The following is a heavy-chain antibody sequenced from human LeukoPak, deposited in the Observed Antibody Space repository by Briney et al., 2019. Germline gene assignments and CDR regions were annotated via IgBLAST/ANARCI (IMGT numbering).Heavy chain of an antibody. CDR3: AVTTAIEGDY. J-gene: IGHJ4*02. Sequence: KSSETLSLTCTVSGGSISSSSYYWGWIRQPPGKGLEWIGSIYYSGSTYYNPSLKSRVTISVDTSKNQFSLKLSSVTAADTAVYYCAVTTAIEGDYWGQGTLVTVSS. CDR1: GGSISSSSYY. D-gene: IGHD5-18*01. V-gene: IGHV4-39*01. CDR2: IYYSGST.